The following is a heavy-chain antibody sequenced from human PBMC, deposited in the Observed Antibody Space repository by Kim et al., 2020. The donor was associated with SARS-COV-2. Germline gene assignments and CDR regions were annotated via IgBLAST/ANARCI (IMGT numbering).Heavy chain of an antibody. Sequence: GGSLRLSCAASGFTFSSYEMNWVRQAPGKGLEWVSYISSSGSTIYYADSVKGRFTISRDNAKNSLYLQMNSLRAEDTAVYYCARASPPSRYIVVVPAAPDYWGQGTLVTVSS. CDR3: ARASPPSRYIVVVPAAPDY. CDR1: GFTFSSYE. J-gene: IGHJ4*02. CDR2: ISSSGSTI. V-gene: IGHV3-48*03. D-gene: IGHD2-2*01.